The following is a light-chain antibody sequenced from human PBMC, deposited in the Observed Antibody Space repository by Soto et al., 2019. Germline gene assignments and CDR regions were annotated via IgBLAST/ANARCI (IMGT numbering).Light chain of an antibody. J-gene: IGKJ2*01. CDR1: QRVSSSY. V-gene: IGKV3D-20*01. CDR3: QQYGSSPYT. Sequence: EIVLTQSPATLSLSPGERATLSCGASQRVSSSYLAWYQQKPGLAPRLLIYDASSRATGIPDRLSGSGSGTDVTLTISSLEPEEFEVYYCQQYGSSPYTFGEGTKLEIK. CDR2: DAS.